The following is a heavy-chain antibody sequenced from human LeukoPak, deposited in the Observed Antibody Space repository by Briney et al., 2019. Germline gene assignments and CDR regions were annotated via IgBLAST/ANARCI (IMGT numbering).Heavy chain of an antibody. CDR1: GYSFTSYW. V-gene: IGHV5-51*01. CDR3: ASQYSYGTTPFDY. Sequence: RGESLKISCKGSGYSFTSYWIGWVRQMPGKGLEWMGIIYPGDSDTRYSPSFQGQVTISADKSISTAYLQWSSLKASDTAMYYCASQYSYGTTPFDYWGQGTLVTVSS. D-gene: IGHD5-18*01. J-gene: IGHJ4*02. CDR2: IYPGDSDT.